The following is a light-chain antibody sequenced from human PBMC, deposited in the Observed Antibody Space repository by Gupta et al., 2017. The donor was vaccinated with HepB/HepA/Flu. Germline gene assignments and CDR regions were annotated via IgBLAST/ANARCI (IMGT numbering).Light chain of an antibody. CDR3: QQSYSDPRT. J-gene: IGKJ1*01. CDR2: VAS. CDR1: QSINTY. V-gene: IGKV1-39*01. Sequence: DIQMTQSPSSLSASVGDRVTITCRASQSINTYLHWYQQKLGKAPKLLIYVASSLQSGVPSRFSGSGSGTDFTLTISSVQPEDFATYYCQQSYSDPRTFGQGTKVEIK.